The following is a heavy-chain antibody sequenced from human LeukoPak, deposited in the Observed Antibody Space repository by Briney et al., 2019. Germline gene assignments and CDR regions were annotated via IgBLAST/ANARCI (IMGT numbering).Heavy chain of an antibody. Sequence: PSETLSLTCAVYGGSFSGYYWSWIRQPPGKGLEWIGEINHSGSTNYNPSLKSRVTISVDTSKNQFSLKLSSVTAADTAVYYCARGKPNLGSGGWYKVLSGWFDPWGQGTLVTVSS. CDR3: ARGKPNLGSGGWYKVLSGWFDP. V-gene: IGHV4-34*01. J-gene: IGHJ5*02. D-gene: IGHD6-19*01. CDR1: GGSFSGYY. CDR2: INHSGST.